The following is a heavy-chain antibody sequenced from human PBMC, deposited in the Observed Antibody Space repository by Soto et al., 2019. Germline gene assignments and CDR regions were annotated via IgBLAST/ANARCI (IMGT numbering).Heavy chain of an antibody. CDR2: IYYSGST. D-gene: IGHD2-2*01. Sequence: SEPLCLTCTVSGGSISSYYWSWIRQPTGKGLEWIGYIYYSGSTNYNPSLKSRVTISVDTSKNQFSLKLSSVTAADTAVYYCARGRPQKGGYCSSTSCYSYYYYYMDVWGKGTTVTGSS. J-gene: IGHJ6*03. V-gene: IGHV4-59*01. CDR3: ARGRPQKGGYCSSTSCYSYYYYYMDV. CDR1: GGSISSYY.